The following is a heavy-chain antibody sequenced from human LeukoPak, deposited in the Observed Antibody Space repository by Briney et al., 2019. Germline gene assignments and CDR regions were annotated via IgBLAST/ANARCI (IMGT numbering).Heavy chain of an antibody. D-gene: IGHD5-12*01. J-gene: IGHJ4*02. CDR1: GGSINDYY. Sequence: SETLSLTCTVSGGSINDYYWSWIRQPPGKGLEWIAYIYYSGNTNYNPSLKSRVTISVDTSKKQFSLKLGSVTAADTAVYYCARGRFGYNYVFDYWGQGTLVTVSS. CDR2: IYYSGNT. CDR3: ARGRFGYNYVFDY. V-gene: IGHV4-59*01.